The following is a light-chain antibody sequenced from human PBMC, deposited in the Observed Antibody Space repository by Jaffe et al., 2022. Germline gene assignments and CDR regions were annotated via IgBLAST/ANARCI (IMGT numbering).Light chain of an antibody. J-gene: IGKJ2*01. V-gene: IGKV1-39*01. CDR2: AAS. CDR1: QRISSH. Sequence: DIQMTQSPSSLSASVGDRVTITCRASQRISSHLNWYQQKPGKAPKLLIYAASSLQSGVPSRFSGSGSGTDFTLTISSLQPEDFGTYYCQQSYSTLYTFGQGTKLEIK. CDR3: QQSYSTLYT.